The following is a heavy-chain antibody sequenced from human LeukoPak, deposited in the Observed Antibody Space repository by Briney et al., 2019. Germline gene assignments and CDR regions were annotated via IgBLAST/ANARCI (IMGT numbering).Heavy chain of an antibody. V-gene: IGHV3-53*01. CDR2: IYKGGST. J-gene: IGHJ1*01. CDR1: GFIVSSDY. CDR3: LLIILGGSSQH. Sequence: PGGSLRLSCAASGFIVSSDYMSWVRQAPGKGLEWVSVIYKGGSTYYADSVKGRFTTSRDNAKNTFYLQMNSLRVEDTAVYYCLLIILGGSSQHWGQGTLVTVSS. D-gene: IGHD3-3*01.